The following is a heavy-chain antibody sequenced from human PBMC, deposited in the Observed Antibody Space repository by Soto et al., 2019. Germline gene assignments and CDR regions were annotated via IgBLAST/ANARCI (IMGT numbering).Heavy chain of an antibody. Sequence: QITLKESGPTLVKPTQTLTLTCTFSGFSLSTSGVGVGWIRQPPGKALEWLALIYWDDDKRHSPSLKSRLTTTEXXAXSXXVLTVTNMDPVDTATCYCGDGNYDSSGYYPGEFDYWGQGTLVPVSS. CDR3: GDGNYDSSGYYPGEFDY. V-gene: IGHV2-5*02. CDR2: IYWDDDK. CDR1: GFSLSTSGVG. D-gene: IGHD3-22*01. J-gene: IGHJ4*02.